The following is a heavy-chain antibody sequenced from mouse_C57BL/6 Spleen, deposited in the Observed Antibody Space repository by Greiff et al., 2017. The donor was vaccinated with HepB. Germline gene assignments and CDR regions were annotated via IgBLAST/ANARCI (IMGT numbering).Heavy chain of an antibody. Sequence: QVQLKQSGPELVKPGASVKISCKASGYAFSSSWMNWVKQRPGKGLEWIGRIYPGDGDTNYNGKFKGKATLTADKSSSTAYMQLSSLTSEDSAVYFCARTPRYYGSSYEYFDVWGTGTTVTVSS. J-gene: IGHJ1*03. D-gene: IGHD1-1*01. CDR2: IYPGDGDT. CDR1: GYAFSSSW. CDR3: ARTPRYYGSSYEYFDV. V-gene: IGHV1-82*01.